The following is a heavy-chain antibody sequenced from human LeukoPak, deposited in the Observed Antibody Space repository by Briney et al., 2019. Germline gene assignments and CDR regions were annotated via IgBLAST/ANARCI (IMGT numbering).Heavy chain of an antibody. V-gene: IGHV3-23*01. Sequence: PGGSLRLSCAASGFGFRSYAMSWVRQAPGKGPEWVSVISGSGGSTYYADSVKGRFTISRDNAKNSLYLQMNSLRAEDTAVYYCARDSAYYYGMDVWGQGTTVTVSS. CDR3: ARDSAYYYGMDV. CDR2: ISGSGGST. J-gene: IGHJ6*02. CDR1: GFGFRSYA.